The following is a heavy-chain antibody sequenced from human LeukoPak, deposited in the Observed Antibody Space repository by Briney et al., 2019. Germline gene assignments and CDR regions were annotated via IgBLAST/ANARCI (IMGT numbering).Heavy chain of an antibody. J-gene: IGHJ2*01. V-gene: IGHV3-23*01. CDR1: RFTFSSYA. CDR2: ISGRGDST. D-gene: IGHD6-13*01. CDR3: AKAIAAPVWYFDL. Sequence: GGSLRLSCAASRFTFSSYAMSWVRQAPGKGLEWVSTISGRGDSTYYADSVKGRFTISRDNSRNTLYLQMYTLRAEDTAVYYCAKAIAAPVWYFDLWGRGTLVTVSS.